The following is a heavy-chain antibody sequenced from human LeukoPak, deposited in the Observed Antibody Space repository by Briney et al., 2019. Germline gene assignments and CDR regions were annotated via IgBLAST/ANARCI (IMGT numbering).Heavy chain of an antibody. D-gene: IGHD2-2*01. J-gene: IGHJ4*02. Sequence: GGSLRLSCAASGFTFSSYAMSWVRQAPGKGLEWVSAISGSGGSTYYADSVKGRFTISRDNSKNTLYLQMNSLRAEDTAVYYWANYRSRTSEGYYWCQGTLVIVSS. CDR3: ANYRSRTSEGYY. CDR2: ISGSGGST. V-gene: IGHV3-23*01. CDR1: GFTFSSYA.